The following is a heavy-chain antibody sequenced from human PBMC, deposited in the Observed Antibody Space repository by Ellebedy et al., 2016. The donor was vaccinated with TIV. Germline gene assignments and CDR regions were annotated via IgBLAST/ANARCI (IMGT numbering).Heavy chain of an antibody. Sequence: LRLSCTVSGGSISSGDYSWSWIRQPPGKGLEWIGYIYHSGSAYYSPSLKSRVTISVDRSKNQFSLRLTSVTAADTAVYYCARRNCGSDCYGMDVWGQGTTVTVSS. D-gene: IGHD2-21*01. CDR1: GGSISSGDYS. CDR3: ARRNCGSDCYGMDV. CDR2: IYHSGSA. J-gene: IGHJ6*02. V-gene: IGHV4-30-2*01.